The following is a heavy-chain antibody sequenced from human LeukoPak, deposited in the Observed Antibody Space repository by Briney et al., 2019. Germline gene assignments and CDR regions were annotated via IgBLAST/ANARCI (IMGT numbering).Heavy chain of an antibody. CDR2: ISSSSSYI. CDR1: GFTFSSYS. D-gene: IGHD6-13*01. V-gene: IGHV3-21*01. J-gene: IGHJ1*01. Sequence: PGESLRLSCAASGFTFSSYSMNWVRQAPGKGLEWVSSISSSSSYIYYADSVKGRFTISRDNAKNSLYLQMNSLRAEDTAVYYCARVGSSDTGYFQHWGQGTLVTVSS. CDR3: ARVGSSDTGYFQH.